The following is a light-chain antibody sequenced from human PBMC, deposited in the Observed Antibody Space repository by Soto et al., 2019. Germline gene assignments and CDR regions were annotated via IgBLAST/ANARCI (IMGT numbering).Light chain of an antibody. J-gene: IGKJ2*02. CDR2: GAS. CDR3: QQYDDGPCT. V-gene: IGKV3-15*01. Sequence: EIVMTQSPATLSVSPGERATLSCRASQSVSSNVAWYQQIPGQTPRLLIYGASTRATGVPDRFSGSASGTEFTLTISGLQAEDCAVYYCQQYDDGPCTFGQGTKVEI. CDR1: QSVSSN.